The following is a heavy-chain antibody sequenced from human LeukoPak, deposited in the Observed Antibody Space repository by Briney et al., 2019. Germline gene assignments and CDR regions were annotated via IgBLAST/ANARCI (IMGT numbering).Heavy chain of an antibody. V-gene: IGHV4-34*01. CDR2: INHSGST. CDR3: ARALYYYDSSGYLNYYYYYGMDV. CDR1: GGSFSGYY. Sequence: SETLSLTCAVYGGSFSGYYWSWIRQPPGKGLEWIGEINHSGSTNYNPSLKSRVTISVDTSKNQFSLKLSSVTAADTAVYYCARALYYYDSSGYLNYYYYYGMDVWGQGTTVTVSS. J-gene: IGHJ6*02. D-gene: IGHD3-22*01.